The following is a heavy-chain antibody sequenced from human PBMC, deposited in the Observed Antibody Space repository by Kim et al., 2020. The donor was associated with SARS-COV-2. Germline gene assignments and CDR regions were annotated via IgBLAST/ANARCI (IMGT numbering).Heavy chain of an antibody. CDR3: AKDRVKYSSGWSNFDY. D-gene: IGHD6-19*01. Sequence: SVKGRFTISRDNSKNSLYLQMNSLRTEDTALYYCAKDRVKYSSGWSNFDYWGQGTLVTVSS. J-gene: IGHJ4*02. V-gene: IGHV3-43*01.